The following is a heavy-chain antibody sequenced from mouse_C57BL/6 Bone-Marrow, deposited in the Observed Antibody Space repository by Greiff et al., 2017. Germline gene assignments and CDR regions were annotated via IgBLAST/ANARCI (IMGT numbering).Heavy chain of an antibody. CDR1: GFNIKDYY. V-gene: IGHV14-1*01. J-gene: IGHJ2*01. CDR2: FDPEDGDT. D-gene: IGHD2-2*01. Sequence: VQLQQSGAELVRPGASVKLSCTASGFNIKDYYMHWVKQRPEQGLEWIGRFDPEDGDTEYAPKFQGKATLTADTSSNTAYLQLSRLTSDDTDVYSCTNAGMVTTDYWGQGTTLTVSS. CDR3: TNAGMVTTDY.